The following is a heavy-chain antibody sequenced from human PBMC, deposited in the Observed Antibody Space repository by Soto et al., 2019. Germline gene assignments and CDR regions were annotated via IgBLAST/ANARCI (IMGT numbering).Heavy chain of an antibody. Sequence: QVQLQQWGAGLLKPSETLSLTCAVYGGSFSGYYWSWIRQPPGKGLEWIGEINHSGSTNYNPSLKSRVTISVDTSKNQFSLKLSSVTAADTAVYYCARSLGYYYGSGSLNWFDPWGQGTLVTVSS. CDR1: GGSFSGYY. CDR3: ARSLGYYYGSGSLNWFDP. V-gene: IGHV4-34*01. D-gene: IGHD3-10*01. J-gene: IGHJ5*02. CDR2: INHSGST.